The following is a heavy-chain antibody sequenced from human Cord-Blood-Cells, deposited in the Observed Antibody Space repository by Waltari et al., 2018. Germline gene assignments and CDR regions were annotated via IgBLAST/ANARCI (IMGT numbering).Heavy chain of an antibody. J-gene: IGHJ4*02. CDR3: ARGSQSSGWLEGGNY. D-gene: IGHD6-19*01. V-gene: IGHV1-69*01. Sequence: QVQLVQSGAEVKKPGSSVKVSCKASGGTFSSHRIRRVRQALGQGLEWMEGIIPIFGTANDAQKFQGRVTITADESTSTAYMELSSLRSEDTAVYYCARGSQSSGWLEGGNYWGQGTLVTVSS. CDR1: GGTFSSHR. CDR2: IIPIFGTA.